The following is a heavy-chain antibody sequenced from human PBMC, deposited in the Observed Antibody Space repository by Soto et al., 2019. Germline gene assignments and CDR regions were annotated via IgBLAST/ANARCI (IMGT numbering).Heavy chain of an antibody. CDR2: IKSKADGGTT. J-gene: IGHJ4*02. Sequence: EVQLVESGGGLVKPGGSLRLSCAASGFPFSKAWMSWVRQVPGKGLEWVGRIKSKADGGTTDYAAPVKGRFTISSDDSSNTLYLQMNSLKTEDTDVYYCTKVLGYCSGGNCFTFDYWGQGAVVTVSS. V-gene: IGHV3-15*01. D-gene: IGHD2-15*01. CDR1: GFPFSKAW. CDR3: TKVLGYCSGGNCFTFDY.